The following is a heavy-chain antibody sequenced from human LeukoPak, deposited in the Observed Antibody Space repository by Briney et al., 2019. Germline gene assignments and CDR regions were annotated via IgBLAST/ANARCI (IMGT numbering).Heavy chain of an antibody. D-gene: IGHD3-22*01. CDR1: GGTFSSYA. CDR2: IIPIFGTA. V-gene: IGHV1-69*05. Sequence: SVTVSCKASGGTFSSYAISWVRQAPGQGLEWMGGIIPIFGTANYAQKFQGRVTITTDESTSTAYMELSSLRSEDTAVYYCARGDYYDSSGYSDRRYYYYYMDVWGKGTTVTVSS. CDR3: ARGDYYDSSGYSDRRYYYYYMDV. J-gene: IGHJ6*03.